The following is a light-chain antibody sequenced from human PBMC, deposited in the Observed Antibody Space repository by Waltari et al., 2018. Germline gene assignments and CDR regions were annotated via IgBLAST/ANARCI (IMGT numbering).Light chain of an antibody. Sequence: SYELTQPPSVSVSPGQTASFACSGDKLGNKYASWYQQKPGQYPVLVIYEDTKRPSGIPERFSGSNSGNTATLTISGTQAMDEADYYCQAWDTSTGGVFGGGTKLTVL. J-gene: IGLJ2*01. CDR2: EDT. V-gene: IGLV3-1*01. CDR1: KLGNKY. CDR3: QAWDTSTGGV.